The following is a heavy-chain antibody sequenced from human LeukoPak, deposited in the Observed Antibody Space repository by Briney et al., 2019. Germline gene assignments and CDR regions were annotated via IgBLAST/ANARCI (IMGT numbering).Heavy chain of an antibody. CDR3: QIPSGIGYCSSTSCYGDDY. CDR2: IIPIFGTA. CDR1: GYTFTGYH. D-gene: IGHD2-2*01. Sequence: ASVKVSCKASGYTFTGYHMHWVRQAPGQGLEWMGGIIPIFGTANYAQKFQGRVTITADESTSTAYMELSSLRSEDTAVYYCQIPSGIGYCSSTSCYGDDYWGQGTLVTVSS. J-gene: IGHJ4*02. V-gene: IGHV1-69*13.